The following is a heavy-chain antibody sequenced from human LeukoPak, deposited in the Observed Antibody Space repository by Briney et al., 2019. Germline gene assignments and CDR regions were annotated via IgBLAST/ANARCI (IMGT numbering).Heavy chain of an antibody. D-gene: IGHD5-18*01. CDR2: IYRGDSDT. J-gene: IGHJ3*02. CDR3: ARAKYSNCADAFDI. Sequence: GESLKISCKGSGYSFTNYWIGWVRQMPGKGLEWMGYIYRGDSDTRYSPSFQGQVTISADNSISTAYLQWSSLKASDTAMYYCARAKYSNCADAFDIWGQGTTVTVSS. CDR1: GYSFTNYW. V-gene: IGHV5-51*01.